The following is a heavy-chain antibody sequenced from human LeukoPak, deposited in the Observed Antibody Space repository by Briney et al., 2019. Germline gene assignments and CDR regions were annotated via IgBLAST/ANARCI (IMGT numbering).Heavy chain of an antibody. Sequence: GGSLRLSCAASGFTFSSYAVSWVRQAPGKGLVWVSRINGDGSTINYADSVKGRFTISRDNAKNTLYLQMNSLRAEDTAVYYCARGKYSSGWFDYWGQGTLVTVSS. CDR1: GFTFSSYA. D-gene: IGHD6-19*01. J-gene: IGHJ4*02. CDR3: ARGKYSSGWFDY. V-gene: IGHV3-74*01. CDR2: INGDGSTI.